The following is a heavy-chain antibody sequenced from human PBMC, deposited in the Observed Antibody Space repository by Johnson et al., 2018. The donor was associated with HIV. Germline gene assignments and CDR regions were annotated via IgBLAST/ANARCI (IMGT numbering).Heavy chain of an antibody. Sequence: VQLVESGGGLVKPGGSLRLSCAASGFTFNNAWMTWFRQPPGKGLEWVGRLKSRTDGETADYAAPVKGRFTISRDDSKNTLYLQMNSLKTEDTALYYCTTDVPGGPYYNAFDIWGQGTMVTVSS. CDR1: GFTFNNAW. V-gene: IGHV3-15*01. CDR3: TTDVPGGPYYNAFDI. D-gene: IGHD1-26*01. CDR2: LKSRTDGETA. J-gene: IGHJ3*02.